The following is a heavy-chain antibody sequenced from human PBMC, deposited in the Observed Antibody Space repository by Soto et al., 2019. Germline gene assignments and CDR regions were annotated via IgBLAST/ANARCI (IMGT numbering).Heavy chain of an antibody. V-gene: IGHV1-18*01. CDR3: AITLRDVLDAFDI. CDR2: ISAYNGNT. J-gene: IGHJ3*02. CDR1: GYTFTSYG. Sequence: ASVKVSCKASGYTFTSYGISWVRQAPGQGLEWMGWISAYNGNTNYAQKHQGRVTMTTDTSTSTAYMELRSLRSDDTAVYYCAITLRDVLDAFDIWGQGTMVTVSS.